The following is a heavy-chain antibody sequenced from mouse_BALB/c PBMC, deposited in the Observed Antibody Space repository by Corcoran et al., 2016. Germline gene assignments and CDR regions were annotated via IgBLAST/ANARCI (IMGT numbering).Heavy chain of an antibody. CDR2: INTYTGEP. V-gene: IGHV9-3-1*01. CDR1: GYTFTNYG. CDR3: ARKGGYYAMDY. J-gene: IGHJ4*01. Sequence: QIQLVQSGPELKKPGETVKISCKASGYTFTNYGMNWVKQAPGKGLKWMGWINTYTGEPTYADDFKGRFAFSLETSASTAYLQINNLKNEDTATYFCARKGGYYAMDYWGQGTSVTVSS.